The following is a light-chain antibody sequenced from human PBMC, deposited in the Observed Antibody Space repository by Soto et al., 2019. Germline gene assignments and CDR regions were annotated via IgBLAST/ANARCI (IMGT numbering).Light chain of an antibody. Sequence: EIVLTQSPGTLSLSPGERATLSCRASQSVSSSYLAWYQRKPGQAPRLLIYGASTRATGIPARFSGSGSGTEFTLTISSLQSEDFAVYYCQQYNNWPSFTFGPGTKVDIK. J-gene: IGKJ3*01. CDR3: QQYNNWPSFT. CDR1: QSVSSSY. CDR2: GAS. V-gene: IGKV3-15*01.